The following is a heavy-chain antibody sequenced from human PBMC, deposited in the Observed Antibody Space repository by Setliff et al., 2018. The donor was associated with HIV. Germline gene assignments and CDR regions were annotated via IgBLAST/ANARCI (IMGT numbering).Heavy chain of an antibody. CDR3: AAVPWGHSSLIIDH. V-gene: IGHV3-23*01. CDR1: GFTFTDYI. J-gene: IGHJ4*02. D-gene: IGHD3-16*01. Sequence: GGSLRLSCAGSGFTFTDYIMHWVRQVPGKGLVWVSTSGNGGIIVYTDSVKGRFTISRDNSKNTLYLRMNSLRAEDTAVYYCAAVPWGHSSLIIDHWGQGTPVTVSS. CDR2: SGNGGII.